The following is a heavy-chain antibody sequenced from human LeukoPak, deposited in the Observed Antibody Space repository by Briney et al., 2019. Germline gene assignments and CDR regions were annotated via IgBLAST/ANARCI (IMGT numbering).Heavy chain of an antibody. D-gene: IGHD2-2*01. CDR2: ISVNNGGT. J-gene: IGHJ1*01. CDR3: ATATQPRGYFLH. CDR1: GYTFTTYS. Sequence: ASVKVSCKASGYTFTTYSLAWVRQAPGQSLEWMGWISVNNGGTSYAQSFQDRVTLTRDTSTNTAYLELRSLRSDDTAIIYCATATQPRGYFLHWGQGTLVTVSP. V-gene: IGHV1-18*01.